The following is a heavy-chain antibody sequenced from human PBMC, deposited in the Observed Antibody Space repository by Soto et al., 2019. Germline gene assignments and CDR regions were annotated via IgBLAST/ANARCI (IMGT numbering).Heavy chain of an antibody. CDR1: GFTFSSYE. CDR2: ISSSGSTI. J-gene: IGHJ6*02. CDR3: ARDIVVVPAAMGYYCYYYGMDV. Sequence: PGGSLRLSCAASGFTFSSYEMNWVRQAPGKGLEWVSYISSSGSTIYHADSVKGRFTISRDNAKNSLYLQMNSLRAEDTAVYYCARDIVVVPAAMGYYCYYYGMDVWGQGTTVTVSS. D-gene: IGHD2-2*01. V-gene: IGHV3-48*03.